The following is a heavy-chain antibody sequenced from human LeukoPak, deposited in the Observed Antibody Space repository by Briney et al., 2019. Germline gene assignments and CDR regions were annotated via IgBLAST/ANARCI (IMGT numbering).Heavy chain of an antibody. CDR1: GDSVSSNTVA. CDR3: ASGAWNSLLL. V-gene: IGHV6-1*01. Sequence: SQTLSLNCLISGDSVSSNTVAWNWIRQSPSRGLEWLGRTYYRSKWYTEYAVSVKSRITINPDTSKKQFSLQLNSVTPEDTAVYYCASGAWNSLLLWGRGTLVTVSS. CDR2: TYYRSKWYT. D-gene: IGHD1-7*01. J-gene: IGHJ4*02.